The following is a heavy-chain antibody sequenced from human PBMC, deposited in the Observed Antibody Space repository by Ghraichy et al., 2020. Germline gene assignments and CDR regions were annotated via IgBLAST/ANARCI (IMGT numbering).Heavy chain of an antibody. Sequence: SETLSLSCTVSGGSIDNYYWSWFRQSPGRGLEWIAFIFYGGRTVYNPSLQSRVTISVDTSNQFSLRLNSVTAADTAVYYCARRGLGVYYFNYWGQGTLVTVSS. CDR3: ARRGLGVYYFNY. V-gene: IGHV4-59*01. CDR1: GGSIDNYY. D-gene: IGHD2-8*01. J-gene: IGHJ4*02. CDR2: IFYGGRT.